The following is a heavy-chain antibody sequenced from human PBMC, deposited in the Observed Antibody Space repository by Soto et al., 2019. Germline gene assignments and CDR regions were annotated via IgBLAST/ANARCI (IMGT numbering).Heavy chain of an antibody. CDR2: IIPIFGTA. Sequence: QVQLVQSGAEVKKPGSSVKVSCKASGGTFSGYAISWVRQAPGQGLEWMGGIIPIFGTANYAQKFQGRVTITADESTSTAYMELSSLRSEDTAVYYCARSIVVVPAAIVAFDIWGQGTMVTVSS. V-gene: IGHV1-69*01. D-gene: IGHD2-2*01. CDR1: GGTFSGYA. J-gene: IGHJ3*02. CDR3: ARSIVVVPAAIVAFDI.